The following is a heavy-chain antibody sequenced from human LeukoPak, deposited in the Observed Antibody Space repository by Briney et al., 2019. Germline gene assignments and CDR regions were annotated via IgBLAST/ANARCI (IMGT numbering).Heavy chain of an antibody. CDR1: GFTYNSYW. D-gene: IGHD3-3*02. V-gene: IGHV3-7*01. CDR3: ARDNTFCLDY. Sequence: GGSLRLSCAASGFTYNSYWMTWVRQAPGKGLEWVAQIKQDGSDLNYVDSVKGRFTISRDNAKNSLYLQMTSLRVEDTAVYYCARDNTFCLDYWGQGALVTVSS. CDR2: IKQDGSDL. J-gene: IGHJ4*02.